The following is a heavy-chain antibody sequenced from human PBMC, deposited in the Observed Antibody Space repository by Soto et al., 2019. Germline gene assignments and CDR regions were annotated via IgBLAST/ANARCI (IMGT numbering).Heavy chain of an antibody. D-gene: IGHD6-19*01. CDR2: ISYDGSNK. V-gene: IGHV3-30*18. CDR1: GFTFSSYG. Sequence: QVQLVESGGGVVQPGRSLRLSCAASGFTFSSYGMHWVRQAPGKGLEWVAVISYDGSNKYYADSVKGRFTISRDNSKNTLYLQMNSLRAEDTAVYYCAKDSVISGWNYFDYWGQGTLVTVSS. J-gene: IGHJ4*02. CDR3: AKDSVISGWNYFDY.